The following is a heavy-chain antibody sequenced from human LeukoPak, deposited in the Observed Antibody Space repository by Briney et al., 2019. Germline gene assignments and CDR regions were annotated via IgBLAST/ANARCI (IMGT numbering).Heavy chain of an antibody. CDR3: ARGPESYWYFDL. V-gene: IGHV3-13*01. CDR1: GFTFSSYD. Sequence: PGGSLRLSCAASGFTFSSYDMHWVRQATGKVLEWVSAIGTAGDTYYPGSVKGRFTISRENAKNSLYLQMNSLRAGDTAVYYCARGPESYWYFDLWGRGTLVTVSS. J-gene: IGHJ2*01. CDR2: IGTAGDT.